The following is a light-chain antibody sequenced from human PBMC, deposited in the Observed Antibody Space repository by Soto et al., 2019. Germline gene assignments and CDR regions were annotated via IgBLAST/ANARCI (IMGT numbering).Light chain of an antibody. CDR3: QQYDNLYT. V-gene: IGKV1-33*01. CDR1: QDISNY. CDR2: AAT. Sequence: DIQMTQSPSSLSESVGDRVTITCQASQDISNYLNWYQQKPGKAPKLLIYAATNLETGVPSRFSGSGSGTEFTFTISSLQPEDIATYYCQQYDNLYTFGQGTNLEIK. J-gene: IGKJ2*01.